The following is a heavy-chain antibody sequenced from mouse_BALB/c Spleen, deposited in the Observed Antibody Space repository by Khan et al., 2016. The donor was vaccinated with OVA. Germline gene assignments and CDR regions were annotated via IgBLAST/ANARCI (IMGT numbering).Heavy chain of an antibody. D-gene: IGHD4-1*01. J-gene: IGHJ3*01. CDR1: GFIFSTYG. CDR2: INSGGYYT. CDR3: ASHLTGSFAY. V-gene: IGHV5-6*01. Sequence: EVELVESGGDLMKPGGSLKLSCAASGFIFSTYGMSWVRQTPDKSLEWVATINSGGYYTYYPDSVQGRFTVSRNNARNTLYLQMSSLKSEDTAMYYCASHLTGSFAYWGQGTLVTVSA.